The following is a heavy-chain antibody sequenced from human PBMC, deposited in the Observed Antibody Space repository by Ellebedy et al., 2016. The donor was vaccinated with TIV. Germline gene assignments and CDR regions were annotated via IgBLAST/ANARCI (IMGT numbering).Heavy chain of an antibody. D-gene: IGHD2-2*01. V-gene: IGHV1-2*02. Sequence: AASVKVSCKASGYTFTGYYMHWVRQAPGQGLEWMGWINPNSGGTNYAQKFQGRVTMTRDTSISTAYMELSRLRSDDTAVYYCARDQGPYQRASLYYYYYYGMDVWGQGTTVTVSS. CDR3: ARDQGPYQRASLYYYYYYGMDV. J-gene: IGHJ6*02. CDR1: GYTFTGYY. CDR2: INPNSGGT.